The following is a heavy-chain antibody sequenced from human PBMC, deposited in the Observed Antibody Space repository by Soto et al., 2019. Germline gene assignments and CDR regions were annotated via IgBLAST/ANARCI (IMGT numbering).Heavy chain of an antibody. CDR1: GFIFSSYE. D-gene: IGHD3-3*01. CDR2: ISPGGTI. CDR3: ARERPSSDFWSGYSYGMDV. J-gene: IGHJ6*02. V-gene: IGHV3-48*03. Sequence: GGSLRLSXAASGFIFSSYELNWVRQAPWKGLEWVSYISPGGTIYYGDSVKGRFTISRDNAKNSLFLQMNSLRAEDTAVYYCARERPSSDFWSGYSYGMDVWGQGTTVTVSS.